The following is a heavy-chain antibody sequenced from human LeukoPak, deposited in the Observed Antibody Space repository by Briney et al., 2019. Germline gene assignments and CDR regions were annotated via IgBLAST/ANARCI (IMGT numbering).Heavy chain of an antibody. J-gene: IGHJ4*02. CDR3: ARIPTDSTHRFKDIVVVPAASPPYFDY. CDR2: ISSSGSTI. V-gene: IGHV3-48*03. D-gene: IGHD2-2*01. CDR1: GFTFSSYA. Sequence: PGGSLRLSCAASGFTFSSYAMSWVRQAPGKGLEWVSYISSSGSTIYYADSVKGRFTISRDNAKNSLYLQMNSLRAEDTAVYYCARIPTDSTHRFKDIVVVPAASPPYFDYWGQGTLVTVSS.